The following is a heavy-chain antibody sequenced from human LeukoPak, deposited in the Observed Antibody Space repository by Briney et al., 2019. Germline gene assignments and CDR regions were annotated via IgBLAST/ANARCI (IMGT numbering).Heavy chain of an antibody. D-gene: IGHD3-10*01. CDR2: IYYSGST. CDR3: ARRSLFITMVRGVTHYYYGMDV. CDR1: GGSISSYY. V-gene: IGHV4-59*01. Sequence: SETLSLTCTVSGGSISSYYWSWIRQPPGKGLEWIGYIYYSGSTNYNPSLKSRVTISVDTSKNQFSLKLSSVTAADTAVYYCARRSLFITMVRGVTHYYYGMDVWGQGTTVTVSS. J-gene: IGHJ6*02.